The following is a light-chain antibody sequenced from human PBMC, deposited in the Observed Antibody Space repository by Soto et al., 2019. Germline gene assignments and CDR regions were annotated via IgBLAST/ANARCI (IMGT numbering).Light chain of an antibody. V-gene: IGLV1-40*01. CDR2: GNS. Sequence: QSVLTQPPSVSGAPRQRVTTSCTGSSSNIGAGYDVHWYQQLPGTAPKLLIYGNSNRPSGVPDRFSGSKSGTSASLAITGLQAEDEADYYCQSYDSSLSLYVFGTGTKLTVL. CDR1: SSNIGAGYD. J-gene: IGLJ1*01. CDR3: QSYDSSLSLYV.